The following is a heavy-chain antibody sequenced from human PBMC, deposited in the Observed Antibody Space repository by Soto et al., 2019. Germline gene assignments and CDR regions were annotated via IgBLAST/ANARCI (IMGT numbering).Heavy chain of an antibody. V-gene: IGHV2-70*12. D-gene: IGHD1-1*01. CDR2: IDWDDDK. J-gene: IGHJ6*01. CDR3: ARTVCSILMQTTPGMDV. CDR1: GCSLPTDRMC. Sequence: CGPTLANPPPTLTLTCTFPGCSLPTDRMCVTWITQTPATALEWLALIDWDDDKYYSPSLKTRLTISKDTSKNHVVLMMTNMDPVDTATYFCARTVCSILMQTTPGMDVWGQGITFTVSS.